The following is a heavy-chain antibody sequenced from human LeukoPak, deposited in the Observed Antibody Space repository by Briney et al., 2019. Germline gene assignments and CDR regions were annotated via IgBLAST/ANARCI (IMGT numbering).Heavy chain of an antibody. CDR2: IDRDGSEI. Sequence: PGGSLRLSCAASGLTISDHFMRWVRQGPGKGLMWVSRIDRDGSEINYADSVKGRFTISRDNAKNTLYLQMNSLRDEDTAIYYCARHIRAAAFDPWGQGTLVTVSS. CDR3: ARHIRAAAFDP. V-gene: IGHV3-74*01. CDR1: GLTISDHF. J-gene: IGHJ5*02. D-gene: IGHD6-13*01.